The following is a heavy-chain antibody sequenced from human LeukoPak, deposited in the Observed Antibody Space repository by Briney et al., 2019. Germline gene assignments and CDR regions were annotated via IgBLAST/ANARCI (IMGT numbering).Heavy chain of an antibody. V-gene: IGHV3-66*01. D-gene: IGHD3-10*01. CDR1: GFTVNNNY. CDR3: ARVDYGSGSYFDL. J-gene: IGHJ4*02. CDR2: IYSGGDT. Sequence: GGSLRLSCAASGFTVNNNYISWVRQAPGKGLEWVSIIYSGGDTNYADSVKGRLTISRDNSKNTLFLQMNSLRADDTAVYYCARVDYGSGSYFDLWGPGNLVTVSS.